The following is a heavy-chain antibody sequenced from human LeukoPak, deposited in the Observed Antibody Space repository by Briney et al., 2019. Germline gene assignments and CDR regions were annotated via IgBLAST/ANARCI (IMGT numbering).Heavy chain of an antibody. CDR2: LNPNSGNR. Sequence: SVTVSRKSSGYSFASYDYNWVRKPTAQGLEWVGCLNPNSGNRGYAQKFQGRVTMTMNTAISTAYMELSSLRSEDTAVYYCARGRRKYCSSTSCYTGNWFDPWGQGTLVTVSS. J-gene: IGHJ5*02. CDR3: ARGRRKYCSSTSCYTGNWFDP. CDR1: GYSFASYD. D-gene: IGHD2-2*02. V-gene: IGHV1-8*01.